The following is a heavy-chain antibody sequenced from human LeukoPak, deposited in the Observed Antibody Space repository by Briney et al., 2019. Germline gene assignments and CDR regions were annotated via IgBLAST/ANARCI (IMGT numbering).Heavy chain of an antibody. J-gene: IGHJ3*02. CDR2: INHSGST. Sequence: PGGSLRLSCAASGFTFSSYAMSWIRQPPGKGLEWIGEINHSGSTNYNPSLKSRVTISVDTSKNQFSLKLSSVTAADTAVYYCARGQMAIDAFDIWGQGTMVTVSS. CDR3: ARGQMAIDAFDI. V-gene: IGHV4-34*01. CDR1: GFTFSSYA. D-gene: IGHD2-8*01.